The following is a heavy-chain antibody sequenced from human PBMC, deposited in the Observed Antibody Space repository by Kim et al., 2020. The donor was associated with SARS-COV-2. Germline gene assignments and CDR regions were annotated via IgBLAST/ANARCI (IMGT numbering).Heavy chain of an antibody. CDR2: INAVSGNT. CDR1: GFTFSDYA. CDR3: ARERFGGSFDY. Sequence: ASVNVSCKASGFTFSDYAMYWVRQAPGQRLEWMGWINAVSGNTRYSQKFQGRVTITWDTSASTAYMDLTSLRVEDTAVYYCARERFGGSFDYWGQGTLVT. V-gene: IGHV1-3*01. J-gene: IGHJ4*02. D-gene: IGHD3-10*01.